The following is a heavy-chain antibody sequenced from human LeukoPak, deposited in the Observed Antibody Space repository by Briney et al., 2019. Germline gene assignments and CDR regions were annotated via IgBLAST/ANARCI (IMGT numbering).Heavy chain of an antibody. CDR1: GYTFTGYY. CDR3: ARGVVRGAIHI. CDR2: INPNSGGT. Sequence: GASVKVSCKASGYTFTGYYMHWVRQAPGQGLEWMGWINPNSGGTNCRDTMTRDTSISTAYMELSRLRSDDTAVYYCARGVVRGAIHIWGQGTMVTVSS. J-gene: IGHJ3*02. D-gene: IGHD3-10*01. V-gene: IGHV1-2*02.